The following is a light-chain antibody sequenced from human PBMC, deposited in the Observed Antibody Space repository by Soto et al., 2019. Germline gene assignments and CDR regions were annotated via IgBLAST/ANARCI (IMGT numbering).Light chain of an antibody. J-gene: IGKJ2*01. CDR1: QTIDNY. Sequence: DMQMTQSPSSLSASVGDRVTITCRPSQTIDNYLNWYQHKPGKAPKLLIYGASTLQSGVSSRFTSSASGTDFTLTLDNLQAEDFATFYRQQTYTIPFAFGQGTKLEI. V-gene: IGKV1-39*01. CDR3: QQTYTIPFA. CDR2: GAS.